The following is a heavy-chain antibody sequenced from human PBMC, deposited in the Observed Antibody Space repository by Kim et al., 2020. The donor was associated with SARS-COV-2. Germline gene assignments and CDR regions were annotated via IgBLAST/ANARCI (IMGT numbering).Heavy chain of an antibody. D-gene: IGHD3-10*01. CDR2: INHSGST. CDR1: GGSFSGYY. CDR3: ARRGGVLLWFGRDYYGMDV. J-gene: IGHJ6*02. Sequence: SETLSLTCAVYGGSFSGYYWSWIRQPPGKGLEWIGEINHSGSTNYNPSLKSRVTISVDTSKNQFSLKLSSVTAADTAVYYCARRGGVLLWFGRDYYGMDVWGQGTTVTVSS. V-gene: IGHV4-34*01.